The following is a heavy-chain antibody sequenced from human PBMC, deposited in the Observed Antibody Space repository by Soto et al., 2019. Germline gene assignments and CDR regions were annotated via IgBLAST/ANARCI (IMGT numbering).Heavy chain of an antibody. CDR3: AAEGPHGLCWY. J-gene: IGHJ4*02. V-gene: IGHV1-18*01. Sequence: ASVKVSCKASGYTFTSYGISWVRQAPGQGLEWIGWISAYNGNTNCAQKLQGRVTMTTDTSTSTAYMELRSLRSDDTAVYYCAAEGPHGLCWYWGQGTLVTVSS. D-gene: IGHD4-17*01. CDR2: ISAYNGNT. CDR1: GYTFTSYG.